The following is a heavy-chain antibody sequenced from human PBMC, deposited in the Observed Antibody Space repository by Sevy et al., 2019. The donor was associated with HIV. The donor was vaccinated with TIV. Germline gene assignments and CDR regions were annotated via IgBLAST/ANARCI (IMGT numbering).Heavy chain of an antibody. CDR3: ARGIRLETGFDY. J-gene: IGHJ4*02. CDR2: IGTGGDT. CDR1: GFTFSYYD. V-gene: IGHV3-13*01. D-gene: IGHD6-19*01. Sequence: GESLKISCAASGFTFSYYDMHWVRQVTGKGLEWVSAIGTGGDTYYPDSVKGRFTISRENAKNSLYLQMDRLRAGDTGVYYCARGIRLETGFDYWGQGTLVTVSS.